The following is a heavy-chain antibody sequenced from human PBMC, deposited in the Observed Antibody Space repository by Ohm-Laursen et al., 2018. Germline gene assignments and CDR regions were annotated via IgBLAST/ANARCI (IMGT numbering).Heavy chain of an antibody. V-gene: IGHV3-23*01. Sequence: SLRLSCTASGFTFNSYTMNWVRQTPGKGLEWVSGISGSGGSTDYADSVRGRFTISRDNSKNTLFLQMNSLRAEDTAVYYCAKVLRGNYLHDAFHIWGQGTMVTVSS. CDR3: AKVLRGNYLHDAFHI. D-gene: IGHD1-7*01. CDR1: GFTFNSYT. CDR2: ISGSGGST. J-gene: IGHJ3*02.